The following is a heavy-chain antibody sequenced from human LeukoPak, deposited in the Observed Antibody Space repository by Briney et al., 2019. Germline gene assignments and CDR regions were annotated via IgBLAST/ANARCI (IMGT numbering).Heavy chain of an antibody. V-gene: IGHV4-59*01. CDR1: GGSISSYY. CDR2: IYYSGGT. J-gene: IGHJ4*02. CDR3: ARVNYGSGSSRGFDC. D-gene: IGHD3-10*01. Sequence: PSETLSLTCTVSGGSISSYYWSWSRQPPGKGLEWIAYIYYSGGTNYNPSLKSRVTISVDTSKNQFSLKLSSVTAADTAVYYCARVNYGSGSSRGFDCWGQGTLVTVSS.